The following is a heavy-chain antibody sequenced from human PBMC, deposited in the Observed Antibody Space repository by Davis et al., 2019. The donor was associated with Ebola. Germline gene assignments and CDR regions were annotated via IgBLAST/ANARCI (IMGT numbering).Heavy chain of an antibody. Sequence: ASVKVSCKASGYTFTGYYMHWVRQAPGQGLGWMGWINPNSGGTNYAQKFQGWVTMTRDTSISTAYMELSRLRSDDTAVYYCARYSDRGSYWYFDLWGRGTLVTVSS. J-gene: IGHJ2*01. CDR2: INPNSGGT. CDR3: ARYSDRGSYWYFDL. V-gene: IGHV1-2*04. D-gene: IGHD1-26*01. CDR1: GYTFTGYY.